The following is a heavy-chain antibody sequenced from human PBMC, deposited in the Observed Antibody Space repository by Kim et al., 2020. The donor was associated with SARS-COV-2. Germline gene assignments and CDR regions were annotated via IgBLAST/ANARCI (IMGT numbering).Heavy chain of an antibody. D-gene: IGHD3-22*01. V-gene: IGHV7-4-1*02. Sequence: QGFTGRFVFSLDTSVSTAYLQISSLKAEDTAVYYCARDPYRLYDSSAFDIWGQGTMVTVSS. J-gene: IGHJ3*02. CDR3: ARDPYRLYDSSAFDI.